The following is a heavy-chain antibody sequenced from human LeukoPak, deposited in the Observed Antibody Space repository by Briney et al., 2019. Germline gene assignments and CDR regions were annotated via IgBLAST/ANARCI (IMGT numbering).Heavy chain of an antibody. CDR3: TRESGAFSPFGF. Sequence: SETLSLTCAVSGGTITTTNWWSCVRQPPGKGLEWIGIVHLSGATNYNSSLESRVSMSIDKSKNHLSLEVTSVTAADTAIYYCTRESGAFSPFGFWGQGTLLTVSS. D-gene: IGHD1-26*01. V-gene: IGHV4-4*02. CDR1: GGTITTTNW. CDR2: VHLSGAT. J-gene: IGHJ4*02.